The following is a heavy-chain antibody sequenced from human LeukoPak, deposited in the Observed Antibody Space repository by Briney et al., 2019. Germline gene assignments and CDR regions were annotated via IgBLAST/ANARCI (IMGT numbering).Heavy chain of an antibody. CDR1: VGPISSGNYQ. V-gene: IGHV4-39*01. J-gene: IGHJ6*02. Sequence: PSETLSLTCTLSVGPISSGNYQWGWIRQPPGKGPEWFGSMHYSVSTHYNPSLKSRVTISVDTSKKHFSLNPSSVTAADTALYCCARLSGHCSGATCYGHYAMDVWGQGTTVSVSS. CDR2: MHYSVST. CDR3: ARLSGHCSGATCYGHYAMDV. D-gene: IGHD2-15*01.